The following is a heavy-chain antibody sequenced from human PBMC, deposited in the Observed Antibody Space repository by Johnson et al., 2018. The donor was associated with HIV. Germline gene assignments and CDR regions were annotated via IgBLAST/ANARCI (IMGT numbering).Heavy chain of an antibody. CDR1: GFTFDDYG. Sequence: VQLVESGGGLVQPGGSLRLSCAASGFTFDDYGMSWVRQAPGKGLEWVSGINWNGGSTGYADSVKGRFTISRDNAKNSLYLQMNSLRAEDTALYYCARDRPSSSSSGAFGIWGQGTMVTVSS. J-gene: IGHJ3*02. CDR2: INWNGGST. CDR3: ARDRPSSSSSGAFGI. V-gene: IGHV3-20*04. D-gene: IGHD6-6*01.